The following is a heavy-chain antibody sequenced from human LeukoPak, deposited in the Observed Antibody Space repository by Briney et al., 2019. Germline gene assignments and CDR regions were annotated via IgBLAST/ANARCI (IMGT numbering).Heavy chain of an antibody. J-gene: IGHJ4*02. Sequence: ASVTVSCKASGYTFTSYDINWVRQATGQGLEWMGWMSPNSGNTGYAQKFQGRVTITRNTSISTAYMELSSLRSEDTAVYYCARGPYYYDSSGSTLDYWGQGTLVTVSS. V-gene: IGHV1-8*03. CDR2: MSPNSGNT. D-gene: IGHD3-22*01. CDR1: GYTFTSYD. CDR3: ARGPYYYDSSGSTLDY.